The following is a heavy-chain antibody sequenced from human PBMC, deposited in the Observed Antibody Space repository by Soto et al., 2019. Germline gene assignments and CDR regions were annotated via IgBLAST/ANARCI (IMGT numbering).Heavy chain of an antibody. J-gene: IGHJ4*02. CDR2: ISTGSVNT. CDR3: ARDVGGFNAMFDY. CDR1: RFIFRDYA. D-gene: IGHD5-12*01. V-gene: IGHV3-23*01. Sequence: GSLRLSCAASRFIFRDYAMSWVRQTPGKGLEWVSTISTGSVNTHYADSIEGRFTISRDDSKNTLYLQMNSLRAEDTALYYCARDVGGFNAMFDYWGQGTQVTVSS.